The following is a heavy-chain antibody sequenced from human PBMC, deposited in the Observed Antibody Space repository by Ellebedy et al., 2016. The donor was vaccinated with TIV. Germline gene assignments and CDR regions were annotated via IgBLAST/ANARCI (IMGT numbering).Heavy chain of an antibody. D-gene: IGHD1-26*01. V-gene: IGHV4-34*01. CDR3: ARGRGGSYSIPFDY. J-gene: IGHJ4*02. Sequence: SETLSLTXSVSGFSISGGYYWRWIRQPPGKGLEWIGEMMHSGDASYNPSLKSRVTISVDTSKNQFSLKLSSVTAADTAVYYCARGRGGSYSIPFDYWGQGTLVTVSS. CDR2: MMHSGDA. CDR1: GFSISGGYY.